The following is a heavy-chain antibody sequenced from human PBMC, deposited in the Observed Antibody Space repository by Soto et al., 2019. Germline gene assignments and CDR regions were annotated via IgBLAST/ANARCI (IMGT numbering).Heavy chain of an antibody. J-gene: IGHJ6*02. CDR1: GYTFSNYG. CDR2: ISGYNGNT. V-gene: IGHV1-18*01. D-gene: IGHD6-19*01. Sequence: ASVKVSCKTSGYTFSNYGINWVRQAPGQGLEWMGWISGYNGNTNYAQTVQGRVTMTTDTSTGTVYMELRSLKSDDTAIYYCSRFIMVGGWFDPNYYHGIDVWGQGTTVTVSS. CDR3: SRFIMVGGWFDPNYYHGIDV.